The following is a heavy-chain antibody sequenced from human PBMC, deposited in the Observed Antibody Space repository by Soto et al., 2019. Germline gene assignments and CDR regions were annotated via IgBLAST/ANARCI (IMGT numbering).Heavy chain of an antibody. V-gene: IGHV4-59*08. CDR1: GGSISSYY. D-gene: IGHD1-20*01. CDR2: IYYSGST. Sequence: QVQLQESGPGLVKPSETLSLTCPVSGGSISSYYWSWIRQPTGKGLEWIGYIYYSGSTNYKPSLKCRVNISGDTYKNHFSLKLSSVTAADAAVYYCAIRYVYSFDYWGKGTLVTVSA. J-gene: IGHJ4*02. CDR3: AIRYVYSFDY.